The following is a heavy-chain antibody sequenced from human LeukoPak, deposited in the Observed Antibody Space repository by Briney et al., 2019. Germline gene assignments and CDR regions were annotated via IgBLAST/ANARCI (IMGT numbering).Heavy chain of an antibody. CDR3: ASLKWDYGSGSLMDV. D-gene: IGHD3-10*01. J-gene: IGHJ6*02. CDR2: ISSSSSYT. CDR1: GFTFSTYG. Sequence: PGRSLRLSCAASGFTFSTYGMHWVRQAPGKGLEWVSYISSSSSYTNYADSVKGRFTISRGNAKNSLYLQMNSLRAEDTAVYYCASLKWDYGSGSLMDVWGQGTTVTVSS. V-gene: IGHV3-21*05.